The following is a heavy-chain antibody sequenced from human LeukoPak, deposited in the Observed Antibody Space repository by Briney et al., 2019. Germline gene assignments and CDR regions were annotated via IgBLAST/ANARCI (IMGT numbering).Heavy chain of an antibody. J-gene: IGHJ5*02. CDR2: ISAYNGNT. CDR3: ARVGGYCTNGVCGRWFDP. Sequence: ASVKVSCKASGYTFTSYGISWVRQAPGQGLEWMGWISAYNGNTNYAQKLQGRVTMTTDTSTSTAYMELRSLRSDDTAGYYCARVGGYCTNGVCGRWFDPWGQGTLVTVSS. D-gene: IGHD2-8*01. V-gene: IGHV1-18*01. CDR1: GYTFTSYG.